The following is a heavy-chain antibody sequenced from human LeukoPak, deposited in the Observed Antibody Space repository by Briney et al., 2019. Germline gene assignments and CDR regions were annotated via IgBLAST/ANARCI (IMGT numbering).Heavy chain of an antibody. CDR3: ARSYDFWSGYEKFYFDY. J-gene: IGHJ4*02. V-gene: IGHV4-59*01. CDR1: GGSISSYY. Sequence: SETLSLTCTVSGGSISSYYWSWIRQPPGKGLEWIGYIYYSGSTNYNPSLRSRVTISVGTSKNQFSLKLSSVTAADTAVYYCARSYDFWSGYEKFYFDYWGQGTLVTVSS. D-gene: IGHD3-3*01. CDR2: IYYSGST.